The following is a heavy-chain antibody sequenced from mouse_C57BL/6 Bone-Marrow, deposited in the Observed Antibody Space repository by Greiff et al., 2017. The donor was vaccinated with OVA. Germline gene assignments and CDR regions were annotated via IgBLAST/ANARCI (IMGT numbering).Heavy chain of an antibody. D-gene: IGHD1-1*01. J-gene: IGHJ2*01. Sequence: VQLVESGAELVKPGASVKISCKASGYAFSSYWMNWVKQRPGKGLEWIGQIYPGDGDTNYNGKFKGKATLTADKSSSTAYMQLSSLTSEDSAVYFCARGGYYGSSYGYWGQGTTLTVSS. CDR3: ARGGYYGSSYGY. CDR2: IYPGDGDT. CDR1: GYAFSSYW. V-gene: IGHV1-80*01.